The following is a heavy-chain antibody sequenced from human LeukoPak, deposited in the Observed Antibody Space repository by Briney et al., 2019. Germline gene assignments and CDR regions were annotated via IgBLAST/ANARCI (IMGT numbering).Heavy chain of an antibody. CDR2: FDPGTVET. V-gene: IGHV1-24*01. J-gene: IGHJ4*02. Sequence: GAPVKVSCRVSGYTLTALSMHWVRQAPGKGLEWMGGFDPGTVETIYAQKFQGRVTMTEDTSTDTAYMDLSSLRSEDTAVYYCATVRYYDTPGDSDYFDYWGQGTLVTVSS. D-gene: IGHD3-22*01. CDR1: GYTLTALS. CDR3: ATVRYYDTPGDSDYFDY.